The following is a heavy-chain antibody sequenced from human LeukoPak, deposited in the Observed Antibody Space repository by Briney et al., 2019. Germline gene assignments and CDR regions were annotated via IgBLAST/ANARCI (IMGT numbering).Heavy chain of an antibody. V-gene: IGHV4-59*01. CDR1: GGAISNYY. J-gene: IGHJ4*02. CDR3: ARGKDSYDSSGNFDY. Sequence: SETLSLTCTVSGGAISNYYWSWIRQPPGKGLEWIWYIYYTGSTNYNPSLKSRVTISVDTSKNQFSLKLSSVTAADTAMYYCARGKDSYDSSGNFDYWGQGTLVTVSS. D-gene: IGHD3-22*01. CDR2: IYYTGST.